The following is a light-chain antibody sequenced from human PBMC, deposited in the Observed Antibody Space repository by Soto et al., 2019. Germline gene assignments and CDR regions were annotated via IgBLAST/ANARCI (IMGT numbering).Light chain of an antibody. CDR1: QIITSNH. J-gene: IGKJ2*01. CDR3: QQYSTSPYT. CDR2: GAS. Sequence: DIVLTQSPGTLSFSPGDRATLSCRASQIITSNHLAWYQHRPGQAPRLLIYGASSRAAGIPDRFTGSGSGTDFTLTIKRLEPEDFAVYYCQQYSTSPYTFGQGARLDFK. V-gene: IGKV3-20*01.